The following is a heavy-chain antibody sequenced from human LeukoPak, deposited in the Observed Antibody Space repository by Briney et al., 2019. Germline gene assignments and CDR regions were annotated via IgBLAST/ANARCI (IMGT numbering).Heavy chain of an antibody. D-gene: IGHD3-10*01. V-gene: IGHV4-4*02. CDR2: VNHSGST. J-gene: IGHJ6*03. CDR1: GGSISSNNW. Sequence: PSGTLSLTCAVSGGSISSNNWWSWIRQPPGKGLEWIGEVNHSGSTNYNPSLKSRVTISVDTSKNQFSLKLGSVTAADTAVYYCARGPRGGYYYYYYYMDVWGKGTTVTVSS. CDR3: ARGPRGGYYYYYYYMDV.